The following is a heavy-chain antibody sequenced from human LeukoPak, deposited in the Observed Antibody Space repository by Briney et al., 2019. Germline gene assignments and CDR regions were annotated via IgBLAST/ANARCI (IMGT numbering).Heavy chain of an antibody. D-gene: IGHD6-19*01. CDR1: GYTFTSYY. CDR3: ARDGSAGTTRTPRWFDP. CDR2: INPSGGST. J-gene: IGHJ5*02. Sequence: ASVKVSCKASGYTFTSYYMHWVRQAPGQGLEWMGIINPSGGSTSYAQKFQGRVTMTRGTSTSTVYMELSSLRSEDTAVYYCARDGSAGTTRTPRWFDPWGQGTLVTVSS. V-gene: IGHV1-46*01.